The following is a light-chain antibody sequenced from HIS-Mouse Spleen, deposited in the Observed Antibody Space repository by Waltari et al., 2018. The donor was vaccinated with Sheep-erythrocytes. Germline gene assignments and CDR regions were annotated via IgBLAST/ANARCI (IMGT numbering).Light chain of an antibody. CDR3: CSYAGSYTFWV. Sequence: QSALTQPRSVSGSPGQSVTISCTGTSSDVGGYNYVSWYQQHPGKAPKLMIYDVSKRPAGVPGSFSGSKSGNTASLTISGLQAEDEADYYCCSYAGSYTFWVFGGGTKLTVL. J-gene: IGLJ3*02. V-gene: IGLV2-11*01. CDR2: DVS. CDR1: SSDVGGYNY.